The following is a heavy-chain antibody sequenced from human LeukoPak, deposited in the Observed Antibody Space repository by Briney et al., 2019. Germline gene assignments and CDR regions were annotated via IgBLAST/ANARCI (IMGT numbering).Heavy chain of an antibody. J-gene: IGHJ4*02. CDR3: VKERDRGTDVADDFDF. Sequence: GGSLRLSCVPSGFTFRDYSMAWVRQLPGGGLEGVSAIARVDFTVYTDPLKGRFTISRDNSRNTLYLQMNTLRAEDTAVYYCVKERDRGTDVADDFDFWGQGTLVTVSS. V-gene: IGHV3-23*01. CDR1: GFTFRDYS. D-gene: IGHD6-19*01. CDR2: IARVDFT.